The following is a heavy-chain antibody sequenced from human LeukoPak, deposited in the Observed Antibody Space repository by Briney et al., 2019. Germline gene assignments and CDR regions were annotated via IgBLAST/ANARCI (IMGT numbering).Heavy chain of an antibody. CDR1: GYTFTCYY. CDR3: ARDATTKGYYYYYMDV. Sequence: GASVKVSCKASGYTFTCYYMHWVRQAPGQGLEWMGWISAYNGNTNYAQKLQGRVTMTTDTSTSTAYMELRSLRSDDTAVYYCARDATTKGYYYYYMDVWGKGTTVTVSS. J-gene: IGHJ6*03. D-gene: IGHD2-15*01. CDR2: ISAYNGNT. V-gene: IGHV1-18*04.